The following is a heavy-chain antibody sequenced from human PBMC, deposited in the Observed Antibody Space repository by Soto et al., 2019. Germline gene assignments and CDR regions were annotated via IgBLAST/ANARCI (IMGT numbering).Heavy chain of an antibody. V-gene: IGHV3-7*05. CDR3: ARKRRWFGTSTLAPLDY. J-gene: IGHJ4*02. CDR1: GFTFSSYW. D-gene: IGHD3-10*01. Sequence: EVQLVESGGGLVQPGGSLRLSCAASGFTFSSYWMSWVRQAPGKGLEWVANIKQDGSEKYYVDSVKGRFTISRDNAKNSLYLQMNSLRAEDTAEYYCARKRRWFGTSTLAPLDYWGQGTLVTVSS. CDR2: IKQDGSEK.